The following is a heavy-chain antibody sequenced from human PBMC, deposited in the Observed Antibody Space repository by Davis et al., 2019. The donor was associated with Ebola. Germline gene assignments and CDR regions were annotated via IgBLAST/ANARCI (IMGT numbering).Heavy chain of an antibody. CDR3: ATLSYGMDV. J-gene: IGHJ6*02. CDR2: IDPDGSRV. Sequence: GESLKISCVASGFPFRSYYMHWVRQVSGKGLVWVSGIDPDGSRVSYADSVKGRFTISRDHAKDTVYLQMNSLRAEDTAEYDCATLSYGMDVWGQGTTVTVSS. V-gene: IGHV3-74*01. CDR1: GFPFRSYY.